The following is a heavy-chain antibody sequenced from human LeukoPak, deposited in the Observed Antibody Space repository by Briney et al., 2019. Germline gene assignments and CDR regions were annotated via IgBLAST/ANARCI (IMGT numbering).Heavy chain of an antibody. CDR3: ARDRHYYDSSGGGVDY. Sequence: GGSLRLSCAASGFTFSDYYMSWIRQAPGKGLEWVSYSNSSGSTIYYADSVKGRFTISRDNAKNSLYLQMNSLRAEDTAVYYCARDRHYYDSSGGGVDYWGQGTLVTVSS. J-gene: IGHJ4*02. D-gene: IGHD3-22*01. CDR1: GFTFSDYY. V-gene: IGHV3-11*04. CDR2: SNSSGSTI.